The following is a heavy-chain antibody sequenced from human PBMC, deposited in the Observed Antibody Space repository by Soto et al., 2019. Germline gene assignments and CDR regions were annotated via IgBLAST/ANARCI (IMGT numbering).Heavy chain of an antibody. Sequence: QVQLQESGPGLVRPSQTLSLTCTVSGDSISSVDHYWSWIRPPPGKGLEWMGYIYHKGRTHYNPSPNSRLTISIDTSTNRFSLNLTSVTAADTALYFCARLRWETENNWFDPWGQGALVTVSS. CDR3: ARLRWETENNWFDP. CDR2: IYHKGRT. CDR1: GDSISSVDHY. J-gene: IGHJ5*02. D-gene: IGHD1-26*01. V-gene: IGHV4-30-4*01.